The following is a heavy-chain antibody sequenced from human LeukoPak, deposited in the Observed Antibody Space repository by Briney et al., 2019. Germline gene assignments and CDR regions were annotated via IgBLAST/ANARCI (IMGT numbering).Heavy chain of an antibody. J-gene: IGHJ6*03. CDR2: IRYDGSNK. V-gene: IGHV3-30*02. Sequence: GGSLRLSCAASGFTFSSYGMHWVRQAPGKGLEWVAFIRYDGSNKYYADSVKGRFTISRDNSKNTLYLQMNSLRAEDTAVYYCARDSYGSGSLKYYYYMDVWGKGTTVTVSS. CDR1: GFTFSSYG. D-gene: IGHD3-10*01. CDR3: ARDSYGSGSLKYYYYMDV.